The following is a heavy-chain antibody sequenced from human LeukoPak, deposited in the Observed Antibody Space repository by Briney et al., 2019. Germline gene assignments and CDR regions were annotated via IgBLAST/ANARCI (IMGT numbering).Heavy chain of an antibody. Sequence: GGFLRLSCAASGFTFSNYAMSWVRQAPGKGLEWVSGISGSGGDTYYADSVKGRFTISRDNSKNTLYLQMNSLRAEDTAVYYCAKEGGTVAGFYYYYMDVWGKGTTVTVSS. CDR3: AKEGGTVAGFYYYYMDV. CDR1: GFTFSNYA. D-gene: IGHD6-19*01. J-gene: IGHJ6*03. V-gene: IGHV3-23*01. CDR2: ISGSGGDT.